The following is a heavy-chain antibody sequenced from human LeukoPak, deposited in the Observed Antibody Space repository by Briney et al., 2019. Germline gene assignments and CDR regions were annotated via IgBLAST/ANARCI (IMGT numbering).Heavy chain of an antibody. J-gene: IGHJ2*01. V-gene: IGHV3-30*02. CDR2: IWYGGSNK. Sequence: PGGSLRLSCAASGFTFSSYGMHWVRQAPGKGLEWVAVIWYGGSNKYYADSVKGRFTISRDNSKNTLYLQMNSLRAEDTAVYYCAKKGSAPRSIAVAGTDWYFDLWGRGTLVTVSS. CDR3: AKKGSAPRSIAVAGTDWYFDL. D-gene: IGHD6-19*01. CDR1: GFTFSSYG.